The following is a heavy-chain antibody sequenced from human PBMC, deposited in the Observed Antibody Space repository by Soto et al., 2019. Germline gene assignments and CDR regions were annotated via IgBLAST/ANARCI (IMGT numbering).Heavy chain of an antibody. V-gene: IGHV3-33*01. D-gene: IGHD1-26*01. CDR2: IWHDGSGT. Sequence: QVKLVESGGGVVQPGRSLRLSCAASGFVFTTYGMHWVRQAPGKGLEWVGVIWHDGSGTYYADALKGRFTISRYNSKKTLFLQMDSLTVEDTAVYYCVRDPVALRNRVRVGYFNLWGRGTQVTVSS. J-gene: IGHJ2*01. CDR3: VRDPVALRNRVRVGYFNL. CDR1: GFVFTTYG.